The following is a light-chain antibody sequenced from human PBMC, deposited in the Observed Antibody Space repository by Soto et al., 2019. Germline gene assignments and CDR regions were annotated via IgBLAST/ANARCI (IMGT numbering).Light chain of an antibody. CDR1: SSDVGSYNY. J-gene: IGLJ1*01. CDR3: SSYTSSSTL. Sequence: QSALTQPASVTGSTGQSITISCTGTSSDVGSYNYVSWYQQHPGKAPKLMIYEASDRPSGISSSFSGSKSGNTASLAISGLQTEDEADYYCSSYTSSSTLFGTGTKVTVL. V-gene: IGLV2-14*01. CDR2: EAS.